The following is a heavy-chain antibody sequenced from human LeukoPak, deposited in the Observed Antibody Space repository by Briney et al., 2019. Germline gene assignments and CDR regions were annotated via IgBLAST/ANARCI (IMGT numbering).Heavy chain of an antibody. CDR1: GFTFSSYG. CDR2: ISYDGSNK. Sequence: GGSLRLSCAASGFTFSSYGMHWVRQAPGKGLEWVAVISYDGSNKYYADSVKGRFTISRDNSENTLYLQMNSLRAEDTAVYYCAKGDTVTMVRGGGMDVWGQGTTVTVSS. CDR3: AKGDTVTMVRGGGMDV. J-gene: IGHJ6*02. D-gene: IGHD3-10*01. V-gene: IGHV3-30*18.